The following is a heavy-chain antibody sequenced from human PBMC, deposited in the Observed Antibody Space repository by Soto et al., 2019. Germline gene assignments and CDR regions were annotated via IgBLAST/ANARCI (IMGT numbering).Heavy chain of an antibody. J-gene: IGHJ4*02. Sequence: PSETLSLTCTVSGGSISSGGYYWSWSRQHPGKGLEWIGYIYYSGSTYYNPSLKSRVTISVDTSKNQFSLKLSSVTAADTAVYYCAREVRETKAFDYWGQGTLVTVSS. CDR3: AREVRETKAFDY. CDR2: IYYSGST. D-gene: IGHD1-26*01. V-gene: IGHV4-31*02. CDR1: GGSISSGGYY.